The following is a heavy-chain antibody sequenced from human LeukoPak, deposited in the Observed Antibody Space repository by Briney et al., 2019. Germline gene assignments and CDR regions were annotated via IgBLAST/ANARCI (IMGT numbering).Heavy chain of an antibody. CDR3: AKDGRLHSGYG. Sequence: GGSLRLSCAASGFTFSSYAMSWVRQAPGKGLEWVSAISGSGGSTYYADSVEGRFTISRDNSKNTLYLQMNSLRAEDTAVYYCAKDGRLHSGYGWGQGTLVTVSS. J-gene: IGHJ4*02. V-gene: IGHV3-23*01. CDR1: GFTFSSYA. CDR2: ISGSGGST. D-gene: IGHD5-12*01.